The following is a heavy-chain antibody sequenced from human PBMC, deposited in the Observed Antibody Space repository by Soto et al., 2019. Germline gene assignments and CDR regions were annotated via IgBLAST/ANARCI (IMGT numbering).Heavy chain of an antibody. J-gene: IGHJ4*02. V-gene: IGHV3-30-3*01. Sequence: GGSLRLSCAASGFTFSSYAMHWVRQAPGKGLEWVAVISYDGSNKYYAGSVKGRFTISRDNAKNTLYLQMNSLRVEDAAVYFCAREGDRYGTVCFDSWGQGTLVTVSS. CDR3: AREGDRYGTVCFDS. D-gene: IGHD1-1*01. CDR2: ISYDGSNK. CDR1: GFTFSSYA.